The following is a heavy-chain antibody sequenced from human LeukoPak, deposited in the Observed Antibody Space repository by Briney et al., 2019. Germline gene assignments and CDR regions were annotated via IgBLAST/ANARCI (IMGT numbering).Heavy chain of an antibody. CDR2: MNPNSGNT. D-gene: IGHD2-15*01. CDR3: ARGDYSTDYFRDV. Sequence: ASVKVSCKASGYTFTSYDINWVRQATGQGLEWMGWMNPNSGNTGYAQKFQGRVTITRNTSISTAYMELSSLRSEDTVVYYRARGDYSTDYFRDVWGKGTTVTVSS. J-gene: IGHJ6*03. CDR1: GYTFTSYD. V-gene: IGHV1-8*03.